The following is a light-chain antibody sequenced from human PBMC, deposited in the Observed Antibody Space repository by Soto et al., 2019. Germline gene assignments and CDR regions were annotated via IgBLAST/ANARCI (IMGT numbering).Light chain of an antibody. CDR2: AAS. V-gene: IGKV1-8*01. J-gene: IGKJ5*01. Sequence: AIRMTQSPSSLSASTGDRVTITCRASQGISSYLAWYQQKPGKAPKLLIYAASTLQSGVPSRFSGSGSGTDFTLTISCLQSEDFATYYCQHYNSYSTFGQGTRLE. CDR1: QGISSY. CDR3: QHYNSYST.